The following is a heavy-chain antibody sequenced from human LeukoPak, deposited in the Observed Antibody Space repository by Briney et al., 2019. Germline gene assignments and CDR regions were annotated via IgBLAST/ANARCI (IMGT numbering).Heavy chain of an antibody. D-gene: IGHD2-15*01. CDR3: AKVLGGLWPGIDY. J-gene: IGHJ4*02. V-gene: IGHV3-21*06. Sequence: PGGSLILSCVASGFTLSSYTMNWVRQAPGKGLEWVSNISPTGIYSNYAASVEGRFTIFRDNAKNSLFLQMSSLRAEDTAVYYCAKVLGGLWPGIDYWGQGTVVTVSS. CDR2: ISPTGIYS. CDR1: GFTLSSYT.